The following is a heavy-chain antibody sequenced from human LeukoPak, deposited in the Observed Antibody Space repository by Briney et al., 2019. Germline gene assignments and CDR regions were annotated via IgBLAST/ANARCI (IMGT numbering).Heavy chain of an antibody. V-gene: IGHV3-11*04. D-gene: IGHD3-22*01. CDR3: ATDPTLYYYDSSGSSFDY. CDR2: ISSSGSTI. J-gene: IGHJ4*02. Sequence: GGSLRLSCAASGFTFSDYYMSWIRQAPGKGLEWVSYISSSGSTIYYADSVKGRFTVSRDNSKNTLYLQMNSLRAEDTAVYYCATDPTLYYYDSSGSSFDYWGQGTLVTVSS. CDR1: GFTFSDYY.